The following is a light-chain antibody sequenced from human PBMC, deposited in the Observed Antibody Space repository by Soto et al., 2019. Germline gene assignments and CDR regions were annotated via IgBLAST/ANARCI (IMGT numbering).Light chain of an antibody. CDR3: QQINSFPPT. V-gene: IGKV1-12*01. J-gene: IGKJ4*01. CDR1: RNIKTS. Sequence: DIQMTQSPSSVSASVGDRVTITCRASRNIKTSLARYQQRPGKGPELLIYDASTLQSGVPSRISGSGSGTEFTLTISRLQPEDFATFFCQQINSFPPTFGGGTKVTI. CDR2: DAS.